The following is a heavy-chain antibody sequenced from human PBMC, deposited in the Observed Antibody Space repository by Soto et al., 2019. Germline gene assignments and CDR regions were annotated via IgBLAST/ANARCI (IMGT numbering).Heavy chain of an antibody. J-gene: IGHJ5*02. CDR2: IYFTGST. V-gene: IGHV4-61*01. Sequence: SETLSLTCTVSGGAVSSGTYYWSWIRRPPGKGLEWIGHIYFTGSTNYNPSLKSRVTMSLDTSRNQFSLKLSPVTAADTAVYYCTRGPPRVQWFDPWGLGTLVTVSS. CDR3: TRGPPRVQWFDP. CDR1: GGAVSSGTYY.